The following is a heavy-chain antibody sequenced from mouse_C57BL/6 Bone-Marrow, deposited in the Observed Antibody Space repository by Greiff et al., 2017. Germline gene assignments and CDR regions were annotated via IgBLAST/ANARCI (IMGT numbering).Heavy chain of an antibody. J-gene: IGHJ3*01. CDR2: IWGVGST. V-gene: IGHV2-6*01. Sequence: QVQLQQSGPGLVAPSQSLSITCTVSGFSLTSYGVDWVRQSPGKGLEWLGVIWGVGSTNYNSALKSRLSISKDNSKSQVFLKMNSLQTDDTAMYYCASKAGYSNYGFAYWGQGTLVTVSA. CDR1: GFSLTSYG. D-gene: IGHD2-5*01. CDR3: ASKAGYSNYGFAY.